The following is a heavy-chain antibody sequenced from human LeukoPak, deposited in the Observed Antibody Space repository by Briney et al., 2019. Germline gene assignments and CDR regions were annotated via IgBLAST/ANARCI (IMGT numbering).Heavy chain of an antibody. CDR3: ARGSADYGDPYYYYYYMDV. Sequence: ASVKVSCKASGYTFTGYYMHWVRQAPGQGLEWMGWINPNSGGTNYAQKFQGRVTMTRDTSISTAYMELSRLRSDDTAVYYCARGSADYGDPYYYYYYMDVWGKGTTVTISS. CDR2: INPNSGGT. V-gene: IGHV1-2*02. D-gene: IGHD4-17*01. J-gene: IGHJ6*03. CDR1: GYTFTGYY.